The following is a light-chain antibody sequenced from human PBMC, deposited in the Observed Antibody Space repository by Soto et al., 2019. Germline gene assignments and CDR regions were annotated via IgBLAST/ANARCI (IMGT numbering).Light chain of an antibody. Sequence: VLAKSLGLGGRSTIKNTTLSCSASQSISSVYLAWYQQKPGQAPRLLIFGTSNRATGIPDRFSGSGSGTDFALTINRLEPEYFAVYYCQQYGSSPLTLGGGTKVDIK. CDR3: QQYGSSPLT. CDR2: GTS. J-gene: IGKJ4*01. CDR1: QSISSVY. V-gene: IGKV3-20*01.